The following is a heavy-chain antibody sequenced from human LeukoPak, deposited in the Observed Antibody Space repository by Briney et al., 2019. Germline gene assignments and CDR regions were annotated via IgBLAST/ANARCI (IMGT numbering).Heavy chain of an antibody. J-gene: IGHJ6*03. CDR2: IYYSGST. D-gene: IGHD3-3*01. V-gene: IGHV4-59*01. CDR3: AGVFTRVFGVDHFPSMDV. CDR1: GCSISSYY. Sequence: SETLSLTCTVSGCSISSYYWSWLGQPPGKGLEWIGYIYYSGSTNYNPSLKSRVTISVDTSKNQFSLKLSSVTAADTAVYYCAGVFTRVFGVDHFPSMDVWGKGTTVTVSS.